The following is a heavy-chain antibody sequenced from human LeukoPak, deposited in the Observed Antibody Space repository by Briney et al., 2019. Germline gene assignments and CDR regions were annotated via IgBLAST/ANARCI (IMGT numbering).Heavy chain of an antibody. Sequence: GGSLRLSCAASGFTFSSYAMSWVRQAPGKGLEWVSAISGSGGSTYYADSVKGRFTISRDNAKNSLYLQMNSLRAEDTAVYYCAREGYYGSGSYYRKMGMDVWGQGTTVTVSS. CDR3: AREGYYGSGSYYRKMGMDV. D-gene: IGHD3-10*01. CDR1: GFTFSSYA. CDR2: ISGSGGST. J-gene: IGHJ6*02. V-gene: IGHV3-23*01.